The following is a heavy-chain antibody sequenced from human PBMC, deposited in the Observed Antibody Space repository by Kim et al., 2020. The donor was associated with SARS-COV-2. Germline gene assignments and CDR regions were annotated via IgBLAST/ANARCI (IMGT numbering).Heavy chain of an antibody. Sequence: SVKVSCKASGGTFSSYAISWVRQAPGQGLEWMGGIIPIFGTANYAQKFQGRVTITADESTSTAYMELSSLRSEDTAVYYCARGGGSYYFGAFDIWGQGTMVTVSS. D-gene: IGHD1-26*01. CDR1: GGTFSSYA. CDR3: ARGGGSYYFGAFDI. J-gene: IGHJ3*02. V-gene: IGHV1-69*13. CDR2: IIPIFGTA.